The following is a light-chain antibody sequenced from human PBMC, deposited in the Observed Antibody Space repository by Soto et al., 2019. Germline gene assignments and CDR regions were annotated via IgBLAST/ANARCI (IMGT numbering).Light chain of an antibody. V-gene: IGKV1-5*01. CDR2: DAS. CDR3: QQYNTYQGT. CDR1: QNIDNW. Sequence: DIQMTQSASTLSASVGDRGSITCRASQNIDNWLAWYQQKPQKAPKVLIFDASTLESGVPSRFRGSGSGTEFTLTISSLQPDDFATYYCQQYNTYQGTFGPGTKVDIK. J-gene: IGKJ1*01.